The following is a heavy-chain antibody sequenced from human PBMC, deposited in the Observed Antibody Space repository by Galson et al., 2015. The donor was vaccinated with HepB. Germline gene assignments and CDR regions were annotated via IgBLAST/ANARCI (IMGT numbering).Heavy chain of an antibody. V-gene: IGHV3-30*18. J-gene: IGHJ6*02. D-gene: IGHD3-16*02. CDR3: AKDRSGPTYYDYVWGSYRYTYYYYGMDV. CDR1: GFTLSSYG. Sequence: SLRLSCAASGFTLSSYGMHWVRQAPGKGLEWVAVISYDGSNKYYADSVKGRFTISRDNSKNTLYLQMNSLRAEDTAVYYCAKDRSGPTYYDYVWGSYRYTYYYYGMDVWGQGTTVNVSS. CDR2: ISYDGSNK.